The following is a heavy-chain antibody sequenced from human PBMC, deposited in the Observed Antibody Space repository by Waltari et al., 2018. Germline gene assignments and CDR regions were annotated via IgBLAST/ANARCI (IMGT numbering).Heavy chain of an antibody. J-gene: IGHJ6*02. CDR1: GSTCSHFW. CDR2: IPSDGTRT. Sequence: QLVESGGVFVQLGGSVTLSFVATGSTCSHFWMHWVRHAPGKGLGWVSRIPSDGTRTAYADSVKGRFIISRDNSKNKLYLQMNSLRAEDTAVYYCANHRPGGYGMEVWGQGTTVTVSS. V-gene: IGHV3-74*01. D-gene: IGHD2-15*01. CDR3: ANHRPGGYGMEV.